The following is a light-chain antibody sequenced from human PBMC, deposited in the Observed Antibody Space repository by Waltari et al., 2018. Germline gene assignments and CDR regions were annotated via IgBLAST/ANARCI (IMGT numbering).Light chain of an antibody. Sequence: EIVLTQSPATLSLSPGERAILSCRASQSVTTDLGWYQQKPGQAPRLLIYGASSRAAGIPDRFSGSGSWTDFSLTSSSLEPEDFAVYYCQQRSEWPLTFGRGTKVEIK. CDR3: QQRSEWPLT. J-gene: IGKJ4*01. CDR1: QSVTTD. CDR2: GAS. V-gene: IGKV3-11*01.